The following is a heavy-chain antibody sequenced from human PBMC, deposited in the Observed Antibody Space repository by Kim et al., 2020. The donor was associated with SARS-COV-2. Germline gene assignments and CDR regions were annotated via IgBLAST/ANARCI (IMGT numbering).Heavy chain of an antibody. D-gene: IGHD3-10*01. J-gene: IGHJ4*02. CDR1: GGSFSGYY. CDR3: ARDQIWFGVPRYFDY. Sequence: SETLSLTCAVYGGSFSGYYWSWIRQPPGKGLEWIGEINHSGSTNYNPSLKSRVTITKDTYKNQFSLKLSSVTAAGTAVYYCARDQIWFGVPRYFDYWGQGALVTVSS. V-gene: IGHV4-34*01. CDR2: INHSGST.